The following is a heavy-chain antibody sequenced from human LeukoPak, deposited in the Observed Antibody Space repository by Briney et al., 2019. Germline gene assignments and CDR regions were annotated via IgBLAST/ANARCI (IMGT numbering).Heavy chain of an antibody. CDR3: ARGPSGGSGHDY. D-gene: IGHD3-16*01. J-gene: IGHJ4*02. CDR1: GGSISSYY. V-gene: IGHV4-59*01. CDR2: IYYSGNT. Sequence: SEALSLTCTVSGGSISSYYWSWIRQPPGKGLEWIGYIYYSGNTNYNPSLKSRVTISVDTSKNQFSLKLSSVTAADTAVYYCARGPSGGSGHDYWGQGTLVTVSS.